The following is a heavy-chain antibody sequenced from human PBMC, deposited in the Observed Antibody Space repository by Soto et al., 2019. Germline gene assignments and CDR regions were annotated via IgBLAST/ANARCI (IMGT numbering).Heavy chain of an antibody. J-gene: IGHJ6*02. CDR1: GFTFSSHG. V-gene: IGHV3-NL1*01. Sequence: PGGSLRLSCAASGFTFSSHGIPWVRQAPGKGLEWVAVIYNGGGTYYADSVKGLFTLSRDNSKNTLYLQMNNLRAEDTAVYSCAKVIKRTAPGRYEYYKYGMDVWGQGTTVTVSS. CDR3: AKVIKRTAPGRYEYYKYGMDV. D-gene: IGHD6-13*01. CDR2: IYNGGGT.